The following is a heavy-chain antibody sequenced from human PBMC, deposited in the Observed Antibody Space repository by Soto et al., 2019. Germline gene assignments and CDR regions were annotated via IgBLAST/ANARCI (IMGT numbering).Heavy chain of an antibody. J-gene: IGHJ6*02. CDR3: ARDRGGQRFLEWLPNPRGMDV. CDR2: ISSSSSYI. Sequence: GGSLRLSCAASGFTFSSYSMNWVRQAPGKGLEWVSSISSSSSYIYYADSVKGRFTISRDNAKNSLYLQMNSLRAKDTAVYYCARDRGGQRFLEWLPNPRGMDVWGQGTTVTVYS. V-gene: IGHV3-21*01. D-gene: IGHD3-3*01. CDR1: GFTFSSYS.